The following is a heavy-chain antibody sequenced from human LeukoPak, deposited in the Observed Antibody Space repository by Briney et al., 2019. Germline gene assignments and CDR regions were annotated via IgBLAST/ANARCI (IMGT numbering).Heavy chain of an antibody. CDR1: GFTFDDYA. CDR3: AKDGYCSGGSCYPAPYYYYGMDV. V-gene: IGHV3-9*01. Sequence: GGSLRLSCAASGFTFDDYAMHWVRQAPGKGLEWVSGISWNSGSIGYADSVKGRFTISRDNAKNSLYLQMNSLRAEDTALYYCAKDGYCSGGSCYPAPYYYYGMDVWGQGTTVTVSS. CDR2: ISWNSGSI. D-gene: IGHD2-15*01. J-gene: IGHJ6*02.